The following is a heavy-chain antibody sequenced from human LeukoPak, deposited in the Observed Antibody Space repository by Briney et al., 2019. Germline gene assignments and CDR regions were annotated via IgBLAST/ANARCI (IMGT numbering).Heavy chain of an antibody. CDR1: GFTFTSYA. V-gene: IGHV3-23*01. Sequence: PGGSLRLSCAASGFTFTSYAMSWIRQAPGKGLEWVSAISAGGENTYYADSVKGRFTISRDNSKNTLYLQMNSLRAEDTAVYYCAKDQWHSSSLAGFDYWGQGTLVTVSS. CDR2: ISAGGENT. D-gene: IGHD6-13*01. J-gene: IGHJ4*02. CDR3: AKDQWHSSSLAGFDY.